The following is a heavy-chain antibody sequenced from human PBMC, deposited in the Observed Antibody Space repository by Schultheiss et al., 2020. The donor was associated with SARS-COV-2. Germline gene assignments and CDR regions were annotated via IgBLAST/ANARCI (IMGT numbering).Heavy chain of an antibody. D-gene: IGHD4-23*01. CDR1: GFTFSSYG. V-gene: IGHV3-33*01. Sequence: GGSLRLSCAASGFTFSSYGMHWVRQAPGKGLEWVAVIWYDGSKTYYVESVKGRFTISRDNAKNSLYLQMNSLRPDDTALYYCARDSNRWSLDYWGQGTLVTVSS. CDR2: IWYDGSKT. CDR3: ARDSNRWSLDY. J-gene: IGHJ4*02.